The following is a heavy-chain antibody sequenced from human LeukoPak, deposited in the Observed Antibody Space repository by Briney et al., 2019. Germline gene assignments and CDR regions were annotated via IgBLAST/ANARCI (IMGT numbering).Heavy chain of an antibody. V-gene: IGHV1-18*01. J-gene: IGHJ4*02. CDR1: GYTFTSYG. CDR2: ISAYNGNT. CDR3: AALGYCSGGSCYSDY. Sequence: ASVKVSCKASGYTFTSYGISWVRQAPGQGLEWMGWISAYNGNTNYAQKLQGRVTMTTDTSTSTAYMELRSLRSGDTAVYYCAALGYCSGGSCYSDYWGQGTLVTVSS. D-gene: IGHD2-15*01.